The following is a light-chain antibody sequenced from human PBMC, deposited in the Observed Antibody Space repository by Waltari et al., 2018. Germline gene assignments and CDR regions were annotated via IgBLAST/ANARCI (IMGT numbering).Light chain of an antibody. CDR3: QQYFTTPLT. Sequence: DIQMTQSPSSLSASVGDRVTITCRASQSISSYLNWYQQKPGKAPKLLIYAASSLQSGVPSRFSGSGSGTDFTLTISGLQAEDVAVYYCQQYFTTPLTFGGGTKVEI. CDR1: QSISSY. V-gene: IGKV1-39*01. J-gene: IGKJ4*01. CDR2: AAS.